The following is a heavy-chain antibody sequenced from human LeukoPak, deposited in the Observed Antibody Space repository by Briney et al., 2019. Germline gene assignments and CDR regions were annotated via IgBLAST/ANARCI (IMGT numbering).Heavy chain of an antibody. Sequence: PSETLSLTCTVSGGFIGSSSFYWAWIRQTPGKGLECIGSLAYSGSTYYKSSLKSRVTLSVDAAKNQFSLNLTSVTAADTALFYCASSTSYYYDTSGYFEYWGQGILVTVSS. CDR3: ASSTSYYYDTSGYFEY. V-gene: IGHV4-39*01. CDR2: LAYSGST. CDR1: GGFIGSSSFY. J-gene: IGHJ4*02. D-gene: IGHD3-22*01.